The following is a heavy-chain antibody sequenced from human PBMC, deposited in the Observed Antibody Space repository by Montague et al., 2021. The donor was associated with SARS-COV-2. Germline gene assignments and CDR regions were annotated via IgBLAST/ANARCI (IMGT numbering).Heavy chain of an antibody. V-gene: IGHV4-61*02. CDR2: IYTSGST. J-gene: IGHJ4*02. CDR3: ARDQPAYCTGGNCHPFDY. CDR1: GDSIRSGTYY. Sequence: TLSLTCTVSGDSIRSGTYYWNWVRQPAGKGLEWIGRIYTSGSTNYNPSLKSRVTMSVDTSKNQFSLRLRSVTAADTAVYYCARDQPAYCTGGNCHPFDYWGQGTLVTVSS. D-gene: IGHD2-15*01.